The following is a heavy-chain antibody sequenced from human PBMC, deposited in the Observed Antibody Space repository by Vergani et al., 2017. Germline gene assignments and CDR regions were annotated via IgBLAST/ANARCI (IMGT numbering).Heavy chain of an antibody. CDR1: GGTFSSYT. J-gene: IGHJ4*02. CDR2: IIPILGIA. Sequence: QVQLVQSGAEVQKPGSSVKVSCKASGGTFSSYTISWVRQAPGQGLEWMGRIIPILGIANYAQKFQGRVTITADESTSTAYMELSSLRSEDTAVYYCARAAYCGGDCYSNFDYWGQGTLVTVSS. D-gene: IGHD2-21*02. V-gene: IGHV1-69*02. CDR3: ARAAYCGGDCYSNFDY.